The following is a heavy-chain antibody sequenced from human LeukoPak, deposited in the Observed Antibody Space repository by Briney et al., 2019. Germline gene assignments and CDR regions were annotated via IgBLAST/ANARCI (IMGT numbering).Heavy chain of an antibody. V-gene: IGHV1-18*01. CDR1: GYTFTSYG. D-gene: IGHD5-24*01. CDR2: ISAYNGNT. Sequence: ASVKVSCKASGYTFTSYGISWVRQAPGQGLEWMGWISAYNGNTNYAQKLQGRVTMTTDTSTSTAYMELSSLRSEDTAVYYCARERDGYNPLYFDYWGQGTLVTVSS. CDR3: ARERDGYNPLYFDY. J-gene: IGHJ4*02.